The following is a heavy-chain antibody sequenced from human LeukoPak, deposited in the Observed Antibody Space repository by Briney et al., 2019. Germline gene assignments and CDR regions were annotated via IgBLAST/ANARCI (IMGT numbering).Heavy chain of an antibody. D-gene: IGHD3-22*01. CDR3: ARRSHDSNYYWYFDL. V-gene: IGHV4-4*02. CDR1: GGSISSDNW. J-gene: IGHJ2*01. Sequence: SETLSLTCAVSGGSISSDNWWSWVRQPPGKGLEWIGEIYHSGSTNYNPSLKSRVTISVDTSKNQFSLKLSSVTAADTAVYYCARRSHDSNYYWYFDLWGRGTLVTVSS. CDR2: IYHSGST.